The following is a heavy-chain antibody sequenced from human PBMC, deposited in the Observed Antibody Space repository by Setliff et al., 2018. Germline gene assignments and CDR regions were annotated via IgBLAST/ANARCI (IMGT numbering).Heavy chain of an antibody. CDR2: IYTSGST. J-gene: IGHJ4*02. D-gene: IGHD2-2*01. CDR3: ATNPYQLLNFDY. Sequence: SETLSLTCAVSGYSISSGYYWGWIRQPPGKGLEWIGSIYTSGSTNYNPSLKSRVTISVDTSKNQFSLKLSSVTAADTAVYYCATNPYQLLNFDYWGQGTLVTVSS. CDR1: GYSISSGYY. V-gene: IGHV4-38-2*01.